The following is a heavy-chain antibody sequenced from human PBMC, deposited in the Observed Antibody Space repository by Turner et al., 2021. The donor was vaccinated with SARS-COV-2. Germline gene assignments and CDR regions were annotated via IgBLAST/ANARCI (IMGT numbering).Heavy chain of an antibody. CDR2: ISSSSSYI. CDR3: ARWGPNYYDSSGYYPDAFDI. Sequence: EVQLVESGGGLVKPGGSLRLSCAASGFTFSSYNLNWVRQAPGKGLECVSSISSSSSYIYDVDSVKGRFSISRDNAKNSLYLQMNSLRAEDTAVYYCARWGPNYYDSSGYYPDAFDIWGQGTMVTVSS. V-gene: IGHV3-21*01. CDR1: GFTFSSYN. J-gene: IGHJ3*02. D-gene: IGHD3-22*01.